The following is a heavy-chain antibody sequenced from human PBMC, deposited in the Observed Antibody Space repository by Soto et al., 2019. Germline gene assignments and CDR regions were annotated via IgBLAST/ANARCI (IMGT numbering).Heavy chain of an antibody. D-gene: IGHD6-19*01. Sequence: QVQLVQSGAEVKKPGASVKVSCKASGYTFTGYYMHWVRQAPGQGLEWMGWINPNSGGTNYAQKFQGRVTMTRDTSISTAYMELSRLRSDDTAVYYCARTQCLESYYYYCMDVWGQGTTVTVSS. CDR2: INPNSGGT. J-gene: IGHJ6*02. V-gene: IGHV1-2*02. CDR3: ARTQCLESYYYYCMDV. CDR1: GYTFTGYY.